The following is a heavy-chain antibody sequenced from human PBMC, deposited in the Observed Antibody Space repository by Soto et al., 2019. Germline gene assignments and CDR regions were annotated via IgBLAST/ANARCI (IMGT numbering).Heavy chain of an antibody. Sequence: SETLSLTCAVSGGSISSYYWSWIRQPPGKGLEWIGYIYYSGSTYYNPSLKSRVTISIDASKNQFSLKLSSVTAADTAVYYCARHDDYGDYFDYWGQGTLVTVS. CDR1: GGSISSYY. V-gene: IGHV4-59*08. CDR2: IYYSGST. J-gene: IGHJ4*02. D-gene: IGHD4-17*01. CDR3: ARHDDYGDYFDY.